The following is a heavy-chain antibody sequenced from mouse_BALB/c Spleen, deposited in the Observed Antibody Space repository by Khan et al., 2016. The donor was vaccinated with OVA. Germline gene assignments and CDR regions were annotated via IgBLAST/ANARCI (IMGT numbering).Heavy chain of an antibody. J-gene: IGHJ3*01. D-gene: IGHD2-13*01. CDR1: GYIFTSYW. CDR2: LYPGTGSI. Sequence: QVQLQQSGAELVRPGASVKLSCKTSGYIFTSYWIHWVKQRSGQGLEWIARLYPGTGSIHYSEKFKGKVTLTADKSSSTAYMRLSSLKSEDSAVYCCARGDYKNTYVFGYWGQGTLVTVSA. V-gene: IGHV1S132*01. CDR3: ARGDYKNTYVFGY.